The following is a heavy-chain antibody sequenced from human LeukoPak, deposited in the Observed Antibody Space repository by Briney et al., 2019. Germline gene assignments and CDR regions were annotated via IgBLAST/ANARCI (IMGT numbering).Heavy chain of an antibody. CDR1: GFTLSTYE. D-gene: IGHD6-25*01. J-gene: IGHJ6*03. CDR2: ISSSGSTI. CDR3: ARDPTGIAAGGPSDTIYYYYYMDV. V-gene: IGHV3-48*03. Sequence: GGSLRLSCAASGFTLSTYEMNWVRQAPGKGLEWVSYISSSGSTIYYADSVKGRFTISRDNSKNTLYLQMNSLRAEDTAVYYCARDPTGIAAGGPSDTIYYYYYMDVWGKGTTVTVSS.